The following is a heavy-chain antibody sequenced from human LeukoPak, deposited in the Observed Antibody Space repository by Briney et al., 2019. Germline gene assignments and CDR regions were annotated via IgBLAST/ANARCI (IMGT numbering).Heavy chain of an antibody. CDR1: GGSISSYY. J-gene: IGHJ6*02. Sequence: SETLSLTCTVSGGSISSYYWSWIRQPPGKGLEWIGYIYYSGSTNYNPSLKSRVTISVDTSKNQFSLKLSSVTAADTAVYYCAATVTTGLAYYGMDVWGQGTTVTVSS. D-gene: IGHD4-17*01. CDR3: AATVTTGLAYYGMDV. V-gene: IGHV4-59*01. CDR2: IYYSGST.